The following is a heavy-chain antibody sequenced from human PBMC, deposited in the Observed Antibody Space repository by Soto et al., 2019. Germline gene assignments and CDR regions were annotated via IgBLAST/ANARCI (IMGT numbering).Heavy chain of an antibody. J-gene: IGHJ5*02. CDR3: ARLIGSQGPNPNWFDP. Sequence: PSETLSLTCTVSGGSISSSSYYWGWIRQPPGKGLEWIGSIYHSGSTYYNPSLKSRVTISVDTSKNQFSLKLSSVTAADTAVYYCARLIGSQGPNPNWFDPWGQGTLVTVSS. CDR1: GGSISSSSYY. D-gene: IGHD3-10*01. CDR2: IYHSGST. V-gene: IGHV4-39*01.